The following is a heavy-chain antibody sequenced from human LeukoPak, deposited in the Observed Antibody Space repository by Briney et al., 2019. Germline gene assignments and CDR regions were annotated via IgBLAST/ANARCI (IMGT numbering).Heavy chain of an antibody. CDR1: GYGFTGYW. J-gene: IGHJ4*02. V-gene: IGHV5-51*01. Sequence: GASLNTSCQGSGYGFTGYWIGLVRQTPGKGLEWMGIIHPGDSDTRYSPSFQCKVTISADKSISTAYLQWSSLKASDTAMYYCARHEAPERYYYDSSPFDYWGQGTLVTVSS. D-gene: IGHD3-22*01. CDR2: IHPGDSDT. CDR3: ARHEAPERYYYDSSPFDY.